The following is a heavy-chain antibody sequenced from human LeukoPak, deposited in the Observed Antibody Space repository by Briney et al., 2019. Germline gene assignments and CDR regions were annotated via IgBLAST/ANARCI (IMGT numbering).Heavy chain of an antibody. CDR2: IYYNGST. Sequence: PSQTLSLTCTVSGGSISSGGYYWSWIRQHPGKGLEWIVYIYYNGSTYYNPSLKSRVTISVDTSKNQFSLKLSSVTAADTAVYYCASITIFGVEQYFQHWGQGTLVTVSS. J-gene: IGHJ1*01. V-gene: IGHV4-31*03. CDR3: ASITIFGVEQYFQH. CDR1: GGSISSGGYY. D-gene: IGHD3-3*01.